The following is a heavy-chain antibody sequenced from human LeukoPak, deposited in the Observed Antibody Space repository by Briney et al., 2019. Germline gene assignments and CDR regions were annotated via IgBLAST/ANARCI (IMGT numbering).Heavy chain of an antibody. D-gene: IGHD4-17*01. CDR3: ASGDLYYFDY. CDR1: GGSISSSSYY. Sequence: SETLSLTCTVSGGSISSSSYYWGWIRQPPGKGLEWIGEIYHSGSTNYNPSLKSRVTISIDMSKNQFSLKLSSVTAADTAIYYCASGDLYYFDYWGQGTLVTVSS. CDR2: IYHSGST. J-gene: IGHJ4*02. V-gene: IGHV4-39*07.